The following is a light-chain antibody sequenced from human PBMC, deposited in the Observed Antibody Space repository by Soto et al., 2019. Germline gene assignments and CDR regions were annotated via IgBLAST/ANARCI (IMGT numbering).Light chain of an antibody. V-gene: IGLV2-14*01. CDR2: EDS. J-gene: IGLJ3*02. CDR3: SSYTSSSSRV. CDR1: STDVGGYNY. Sequence: QSVLTQPASVSGAPGQSITISCTGTSTDVGGYNYVSWYQQHPGKAPKLMIYEDSNRPSGVSNRFSGSKSGTTASLTIPGLQDEDEADYYCSSYTSSSSRVFGGGTKVTVL.